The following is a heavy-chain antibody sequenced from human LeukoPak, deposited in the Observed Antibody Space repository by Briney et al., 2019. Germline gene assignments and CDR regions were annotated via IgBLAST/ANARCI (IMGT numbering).Heavy chain of an antibody. D-gene: IGHD2-2*01. Sequence: ASVTVSCKASGYTFTGYYMHWVRQAPGQGLEWMGWISPNSGGTNYAQQFQGRVTMTRDTSISTAYMELSRLRSDDTAVYYCARGVRCSSTSCYGVYYMDVWGKGTTVTISS. CDR3: ARGVRCSSTSCYGVYYMDV. J-gene: IGHJ6*03. CDR1: GYTFTGYY. V-gene: IGHV1-2*02. CDR2: ISPNSGGT.